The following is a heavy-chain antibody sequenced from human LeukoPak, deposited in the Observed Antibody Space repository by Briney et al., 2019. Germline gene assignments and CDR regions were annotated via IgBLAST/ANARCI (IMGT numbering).Heavy chain of an antibody. V-gene: IGHV4-30-4*01. CDR3: ARASYTVTTDYYGMDV. CDR1: GGSISSGDYY. D-gene: IGHD4-17*01. Sequence: SQTLSLTCTVSGGSISSGDYYWSWIRQPPGKGLEWIGYIYYSGSTYYNPSLKSRVTISVDTSKNQFSLKLSSVTAADTAVYYCARASYTVTTDYYGMDVWGQGTTVTVSS. CDR2: IYYSGST. J-gene: IGHJ6*02.